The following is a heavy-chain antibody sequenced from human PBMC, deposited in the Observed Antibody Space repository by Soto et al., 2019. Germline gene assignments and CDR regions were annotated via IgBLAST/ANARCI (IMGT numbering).Heavy chain of an antibody. J-gene: IGHJ4*02. CDR3: ANGGYCSGGSCYLLDY. D-gene: IGHD2-15*01. CDR1: GFTFSSYA. CDR2: ISGGGGST. Sequence: EVQLLESGGGLVQPGGSLRLSCAASGFTFSSYAMSWVRQAPGKGLEWVSAISGGGGSTYYADSVKGRFTISRDNSKNTLYLQMNSLRAEDTAVYYCANGGYCSGGSCYLLDYWGQGTLVTVSS. V-gene: IGHV3-23*01.